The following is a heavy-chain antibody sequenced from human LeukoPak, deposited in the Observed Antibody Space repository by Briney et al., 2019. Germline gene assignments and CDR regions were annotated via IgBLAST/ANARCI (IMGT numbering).Heavy chain of an antibody. CDR2: MNPNSGNT. CDR1: GYTFTSYD. D-gene: IGHD3-3*01. Sequence: ASVKVPCKASGYTFTSYDINWVRQATGQGLEWMGWMNPNSGNTGYAQKFQGRVTITRNTSISTAYMELSSLRSEDTAVYYCARGLYYDFWSGYYSLFDYWGQGTLVTVSS. J-gene: IGHJ4*02. V-gene: IGHV1-8*03. CDR3: ARGLYYDFWSGYYSLFDY.